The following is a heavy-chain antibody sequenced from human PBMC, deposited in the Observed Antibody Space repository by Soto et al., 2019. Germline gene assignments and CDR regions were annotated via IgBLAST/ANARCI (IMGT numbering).Heavy chain of an antibody. CDR1: GYTFPSYD. D-gene: IGHD6-13*01. V-gene: IGHV1-8*01. Sequence: QAQLVQSGAEVKEPGASVKVSCKASGYTFPSYDINWVRQATGQGLEWMGWMNPNSGNAGFAQTFQGRVTMVRNTSISTAYMELSSLRSEDTAVYYCARGRYGSSWTGDYYFDYWGQGALVTVSS. J-gene: IGHJ4*02. CDR2: MNPNSGNA. CDR3: ARGRYGSSWTGDYYFDY.